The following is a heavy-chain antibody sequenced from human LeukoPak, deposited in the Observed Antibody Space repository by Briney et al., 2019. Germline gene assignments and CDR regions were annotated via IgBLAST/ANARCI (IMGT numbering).Heavy chain of an antibody. V-gene: IGHV3-21*01. CDR3: AREGTYDFWSGYYPFFDY. CDR1: GFTFSSYS. J-gene: IGHJ4*02. D-gene: IGHD3-3*01. CDR2: ISSSSSYI. Sequence: GGSLRLSCAASGFTFSSYSMNWVRQAPGKGLEWVSSISSSSSYIYYADSVKGRFTISRDNAKNSLYLQMNSLRAEDTAVYYCAREGTYDFWSGYYPFFDYWGQGTLVTVSS.